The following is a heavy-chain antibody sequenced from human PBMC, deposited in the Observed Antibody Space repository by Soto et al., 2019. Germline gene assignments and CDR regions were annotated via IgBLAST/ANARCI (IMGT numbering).Heavy chain of an antibody. D-gene: IGHD2-21*01. V-gene: IGHV2-70*01. CDR2: IDWNDDK. CDR1: GFSLSTIGLS. J-gene: IGHJ4*01. CDR3: GRLRLISRHDCIPGNLLAF. Sequence: SGPTLVNPTQTLTLTCTFSGFSLSTIGLSVSWIRQPPGKALEWLALIDWNDDKYYNTSLETRLTISMDTSKNQVVLIVTDVDPVDTATYYCGRLRLISRHDCIPGNLLAFWGQGSLVTVSS.